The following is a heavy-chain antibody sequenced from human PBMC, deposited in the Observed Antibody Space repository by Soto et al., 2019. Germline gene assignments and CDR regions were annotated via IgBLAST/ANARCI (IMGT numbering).Heavy chain of an antibody. Sequence: EVQLAESGGGMVQPGGSLRLSCVASGFTFSSYDMHWVRQAPGKGLEYVSSISSNGGTTYYGNSVKGRFTISRDNSKNTLYRQMGSLRAEDRAVYYCVRRVSGNYDYWGQGTLVTVSS. D-gene: IGHD1-7*01. V-gene: IGHV3-64*01. CDR2: ISSNGGTT. CDR1: GFTFSSYD. CDR3: VRRVSGNYDY. J-gene: IGHJ4*02.